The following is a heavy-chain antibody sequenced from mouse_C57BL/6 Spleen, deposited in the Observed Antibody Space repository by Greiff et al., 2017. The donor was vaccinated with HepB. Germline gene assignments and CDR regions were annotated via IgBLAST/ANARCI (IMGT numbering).Heavy chain of an antibody. J-gene: IGHJ3*01. CDR2: IDPEDGET. V-gene: IGHV14-2*01. CDR3: ARERDGYYSWFAY. CDR1: GFNIKDYY. Sequence: VHVKQSGAELVKPGASVKLSCTASGFNIKDYYMHWVKQRTEQGLEWIGRIDPEDGETKYTPKFKGKATITADTSSNTAYLQLSSLTSEDTAVYYCARERDGYYSWFAYWGQGTLVTVSA. D-gene: IGHD2-3*01.